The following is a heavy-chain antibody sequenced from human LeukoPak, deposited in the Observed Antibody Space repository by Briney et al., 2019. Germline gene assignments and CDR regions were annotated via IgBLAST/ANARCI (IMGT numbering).Heavy chain of an antibody. CDR3: ARVAGDDDAFDI. CDR1: GYTFTSYD. V-gene: IGHV1-8*01. Sequence: GASVKVSCKASGYTFTSYDINWVRQATGQGLEWMGWMNPNSGNTGYAQKFQGRVTMTRNTSISTAYMELGSLRSEDTAVYYCARVAGDDDAFDIWGQGTMVTVSS. J-gene: IGHJ3*02. D-gene: IGHD4-17*01. CDR2: MNPNSGNT.